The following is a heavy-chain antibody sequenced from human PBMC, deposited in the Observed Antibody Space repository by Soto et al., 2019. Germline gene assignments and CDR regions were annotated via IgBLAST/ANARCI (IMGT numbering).Heavy chain of an antibody. CDR2: IYTSGST. V-gene: IGHV4-4*07. CDR3: ARGFGYYDSSGPTTTDAFDI. Sequence: SETLSLTCTVSGGSISSYNWSWIRQPAGKGLEWIGRIYTSGSTNYNPSLKSRVTMSVDTSKNQFSLKLSSVTAADTAVYYCARGFGYYDSSGPTTTDAFDIWGQGTMVTGSS. J-gene: IGHJ3*02. D-gene: IGHD3-22*01. CDR1: GGSISSYN.